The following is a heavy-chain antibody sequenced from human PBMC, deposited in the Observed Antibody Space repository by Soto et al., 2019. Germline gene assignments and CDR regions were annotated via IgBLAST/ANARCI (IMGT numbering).Heavy chain of an antibody. J-gene: IGHJ4*02. D-gene: IGHD3-22*01. CDR2: IYYSGST. V-gene: IGHV4-59*01. Sequence: PSETLSLTCTVSGGSISSYYWNWIRQPPGKGLEWIGYIYYSGSTNYNPSLKSRVTISVDTSKNQFSLKLSSVTAADTAVYYCAGATYYYDSSGYPFDYWGQGTLVTVSS. CDR1: GGSISSYY. CDR3: AGATYYYDSSGYPFDY.